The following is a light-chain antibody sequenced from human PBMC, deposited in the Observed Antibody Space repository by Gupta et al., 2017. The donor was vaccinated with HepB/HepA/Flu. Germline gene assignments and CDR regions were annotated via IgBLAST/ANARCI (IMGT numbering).Light chain of an antibody. CDR2: DTS. CDR1: QSVSRY. V-gene: IGKV3-11*01. J-gene: IGKJ4*01. CDR3: QHRIRWPLT. Sequence: DIVLTQSPPTLSLSPGESATLSRRASQSVSRYLAWNQQKPGQAPRLLIYDTSNRATGIPARFSGSGSGTDFTLTISGLEPEDFAVYYCQHRIRWPLTFGGGTKVEIK.